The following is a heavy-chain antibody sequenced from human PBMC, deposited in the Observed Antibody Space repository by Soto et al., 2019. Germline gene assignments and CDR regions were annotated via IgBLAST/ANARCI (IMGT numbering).Heavy chain of an antibody. CDR2: INHSGST. CDR1: GGSFRGYY. J-gene: IGHJ6*03. CDR3: ARGTPITMVRGVIKSYYYYYMDV. Sequence: QVQLQQWGAGLLKPSETLSLTCAVYGGSFRGYYWSWIRQPPGKGLEWIGEINHSGSTNYNPSLKRRVTISVDTSKNQFSLKLSSVTAADTAVSYCARGTPITMVRGVIKSYYYYYMDVWGKGTTVTVSS. V-gene: IGHV4-34*01. D-gene: IGHD3-10*01.